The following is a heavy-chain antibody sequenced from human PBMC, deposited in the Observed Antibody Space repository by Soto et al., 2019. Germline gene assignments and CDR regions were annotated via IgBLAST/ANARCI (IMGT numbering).Heavy chain of an antibody. Sequence: QPGGSLRLSCAASGFTFRNNVLSWVRQAPGKGLDWVSGITGSGRDTYYADSVKGRFTISRDNSKNMVFLQMNSLRAEDTAVYYCARVIGRDGYNLDAFDIWGQGTMVTVSS. V-gene: IGHV3-23*01. J-gene: IGHJ3*02. CDR2: ITGSGRDT. CDR1: GFTFRNNV. CDR3: ARVIGRDGYNLDAFDI. D-gene: IGHD5-12*01.